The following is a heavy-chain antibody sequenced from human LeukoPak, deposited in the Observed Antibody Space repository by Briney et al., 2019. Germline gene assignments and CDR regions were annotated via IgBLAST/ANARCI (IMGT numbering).Heavy chain of an antibody. D-gene: IGHD2-2*01. J-gene: IGHJ6*02. CDR1: GFTFSSYW. CDR3: ARSETSAYFGMDV. V-gene: IGHV3-74*01. CDR2: INSDGSST. Sequence: PGRSLRLSCAASGFTFSSYWMHWVRQVPGKGLVWVSRINSDGSSTNYADSVKGRFTISRDNAKNTLFLQMNSLRAEDTAVYYCARSETSAYFGMDVWGQGTTVTVSS.